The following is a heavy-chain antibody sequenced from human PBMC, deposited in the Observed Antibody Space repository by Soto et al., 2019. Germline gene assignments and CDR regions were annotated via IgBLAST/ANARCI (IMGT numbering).Heavy chain of an antibody. D-gene: IGHD2-2*01. V-gene: IGHV3-21*01. CDR1: GFTFSSYS. J-gene: IGHJ4*02. CDR2: ISSSSSYI. CDR3: ARNRNTQIVVVPAAMDH. Sequence: EVQLVESGGGLVKPGGSLRLSCAASGFTFSSYSMNWVRQAPGKGLEWVSSISSSSSYIYYADSVKGRFTISRDNAKNSLYLQMNSLRAEDTAVYYCARNRNTQIVVVPAAMDHWGQGTLVTVSS.